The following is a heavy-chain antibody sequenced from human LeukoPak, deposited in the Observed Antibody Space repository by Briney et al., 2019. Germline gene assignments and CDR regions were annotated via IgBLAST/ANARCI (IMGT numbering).Heavy chain of an antibody. V-gene: IGHV3-21*01. CDR1: GFTFSSYS. J-gene: IGHJ4*02. CDR3: ARSYMVRGVFDY. Sequence: GSLRLSCAASGFTFSSYSMNWVRQAPGKGLEWGSSISSSSSYIYYADSVKGRFTISRDNAKNSLYLQMNSLRAEDTAVYYCARSYMVRGVFDYWGQGTLVTVSS. CDR2: ISSSSSYI. D-gene: IGHD3-10*01.